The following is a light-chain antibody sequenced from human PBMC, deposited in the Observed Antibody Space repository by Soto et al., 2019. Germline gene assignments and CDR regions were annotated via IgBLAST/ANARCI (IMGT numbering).Light chain of an antibody. CDR2: GAS. Sequence: ENVLTQSPGTLSLSPGERATLSCRASQSVSSNYLAWCQQRPGQAPRLLIYGASTRAAGIPDRFSGSGSGTDFTPTITRLEPEDSAVYFCQQYTGPPTTFGQGTRLENK. CDR1: QSVSSNY. V-gene: IGKV3-20*01. CDR3: QQYTGPPTT. J-gene: IGKJ5*01.